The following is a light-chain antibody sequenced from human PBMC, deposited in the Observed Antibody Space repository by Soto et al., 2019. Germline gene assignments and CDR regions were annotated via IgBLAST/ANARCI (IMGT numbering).Light chain of an antibody. CDR2: NAS. CDR3: QQYNSYSWT. V-gene: IGKV1-5*03. Sequence: DIQMTQSPSTLSASVGDRVTITCRASQSIRSWLAWYQQKPGQAPTRLIYNASSLESGVPSRFSGSGSGTEFTLTISSLQPDDFATYYCQQYNSYSWTFGQGTKVEIK. CDR1: QSIRSW. J-gene: IGKJ1*01.